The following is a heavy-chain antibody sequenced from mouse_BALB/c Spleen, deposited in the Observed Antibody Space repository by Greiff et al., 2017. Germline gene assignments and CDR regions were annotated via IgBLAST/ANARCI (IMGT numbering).Heavy chain of an antibody. V-gene: IGHV1-87*01. J-gene: IGHJ2*01. Sequence: VQLQQSGAELARPGASVKLSCKASGYTFTSYWMQWVKQRPGQGLEWIGAIYPGDGDTRYTQKFKGKATLTADKSSSTAYMQLSSLASEDSAVYYCARYYGYEDYWGQGTTLTVSS. CDR1: GYTFTSYW. CDR2: IYPGDGDT. CDR3: ARYYGYEDY. D-gene: IGHD1-2*01.